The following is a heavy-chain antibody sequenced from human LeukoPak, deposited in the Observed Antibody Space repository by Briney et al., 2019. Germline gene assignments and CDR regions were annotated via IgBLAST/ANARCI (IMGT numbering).Heavy chain of an antibody. CDR3: ARDRALYYYYGMDV. CDR2: ISYDGSNK. CDR1: GFTFSTHW. J-gene: IGHJ6*02. V-gene: IGHV3-30-3*01. Sequence: PGGSLRLSCAASGFTFSTHWMGWVRQAPGKGLEWVAVISYDGSNKYYADSVKGRFTISRDNSKITLYLQMNSLRAEDTAVYYCARDRALYYYYGMDVWGQGTTVTVSS.